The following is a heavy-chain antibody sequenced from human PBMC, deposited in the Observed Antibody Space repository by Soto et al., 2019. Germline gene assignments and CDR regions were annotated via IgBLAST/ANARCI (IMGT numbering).Heavy chain of an antibody. CDR2: ISAYNGNT. CDR3: ASSVYCGSGSYPWFDP. J-gene: IGHJ5*02. V-gene: IGHV1-18*01. Sequence: QVQLVQSGAEVKKPGASVKVSCKASGYTFTSYGISWVRQAPGQGLEWMGWISAYNGNTNYAQKLQGRVTMTTDTXKXXAYMELRSLRSDDTAVYYCASSVYCGSGSYPWFDPWGQGTLVTVSS. CDR1: GYTFTSYG. D-gene: IGHD3-10*01.